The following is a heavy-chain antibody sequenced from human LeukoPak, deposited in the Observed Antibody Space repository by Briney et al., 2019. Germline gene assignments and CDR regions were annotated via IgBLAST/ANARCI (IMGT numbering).Heavy chain of an antibody. CDR2: IYYSGST. CDR1: GGSISSSSYY. J-gene: IGHJ4*02. D-gene: IGHD1-26*01. Sequence: SETLSLTCTVSGGSISSSSYYWGWIRQPPGKGLEWIGSIYYSGSTNYNPSLKSRVTISVDTSKNQFSLKLSSVTAADTAVYYCAREGKISGSDDYWGQGTLVTVSS. V-gene: IGHV4-39*07. CDR3: AREGKISGSDDY.